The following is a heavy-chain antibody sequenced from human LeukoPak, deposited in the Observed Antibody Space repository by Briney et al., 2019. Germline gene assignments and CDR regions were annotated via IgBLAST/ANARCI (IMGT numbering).Heavy chain of an antibody. CDR1: GYSISSGYY. D-gene: IGHD6-19*01. CDR2: IYHAGST. J-gene: IGHJ4*02. Sequence: SETLSLTCTVSGYSISSGYYWGWIRQSPGKGLEWMGSIYHAGSTFHNPSLKSRVTISVDTSKNQFSLKVNSVTAADTAVYYCARGYNSGWYAYWGQGTLVTVSS. V-gene: IGHV4-38-2*02. CDR3: ARGYNSGWYAY.